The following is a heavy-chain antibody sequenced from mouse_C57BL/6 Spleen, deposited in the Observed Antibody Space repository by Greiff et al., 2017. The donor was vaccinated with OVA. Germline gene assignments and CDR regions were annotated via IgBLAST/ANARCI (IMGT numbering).Heavy chain of an antibody. CDR2: IYPGDGDT. J-gene: IGHJ4*01. V-gene: IGHV1-82*01. CDR1: GYAFSSSW. CDR3: ARVYFSAMDY. Sequence: QVQLQQSGPELVKPGASVKISCKASGYAFSSSWMNWVKQRPGKGLEWIGRIYPGDGDTNYNGKFKGKATLTADKSSSTAYMQLSSLTSEDSAVYFCARVYFSAMDYWGQGTSVTVSS.